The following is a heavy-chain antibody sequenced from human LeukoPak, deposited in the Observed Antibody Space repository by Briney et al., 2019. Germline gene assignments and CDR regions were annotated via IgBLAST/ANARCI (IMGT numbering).Heavy chain of an antibody. CDR1: GGSISSSSYY. V-gene: IGHV4-39*07. CDR2: IYYSGST. J-gene: IGHJ4*02. CDR3: ARVDDSSGSYYFDY. D-gene: IGHD3-22*01. Sequence: SETLSLTCTVSGGSISSSSYYWGWIRQPPGKGLEWIGSIYYSGSTYYNPSLKSRVTISVDTSKNQFSLKLSSVTAADTAVYYCARVDDSSGSYYFDYWGQGTLVTVSS.